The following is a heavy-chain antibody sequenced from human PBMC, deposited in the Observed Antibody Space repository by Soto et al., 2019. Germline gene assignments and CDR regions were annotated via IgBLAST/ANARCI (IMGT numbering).Heavy chain of an antibody. Sequence: EVQLLESGGGLVQPGGSLRLSCAASGFTFNNYAMTWVRQAPGKGLEWVSAISGGGDTTSYADSVKGRFTVSRDGSKNTLYLQMSSSGAEDTALYYCAKGRGGSGSLTPRVDFWGQGTLVTVSS. D-gene: IGHD3-10*01. CDR1: GFTFNNYA. J-gene: IGHJ4*02. V-gene: IGHV3-23*01. CDR3: AKGRGGSGSLTPRVDF. CDR2: ISGGGDTT.